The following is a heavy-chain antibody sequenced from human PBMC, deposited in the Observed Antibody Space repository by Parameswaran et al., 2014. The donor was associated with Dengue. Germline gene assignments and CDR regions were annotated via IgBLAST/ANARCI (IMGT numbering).Heavy chain of an antibody. CDR2: IFYSGST. J-gene: IGHJ4*02. Sequence: ASETLSLTCSVSGGSVNSGSYYWTWIRQPAGKGLECIGYIFYSGSTKYNPSLESRVTISLDTSKNQFSLKVNSVTAADTAVYYCARDKSGWYGGIDYWGQGTLVTVSS. V-gene: IGHV4-61*10. CDR1: GGSVNSGSYY. D-gene: IGHD6-19*01. CDR3: ARDKSGWYGGIDY.